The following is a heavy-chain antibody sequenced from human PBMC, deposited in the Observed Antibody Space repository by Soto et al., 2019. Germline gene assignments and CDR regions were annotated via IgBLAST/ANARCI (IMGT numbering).Heavy chain of an antibody. D-gene: IGHD3-10*01. CDR1: GFSLTTRGVG. CDR3: AHRPRGFSYYFDY. Sequence: QITLKESGPTLVKPTQTLTLTCTFSGFSLTTRGVGVGWIRQPPGKALEWLALIYWDDDEGYSPSLKSRLTIAQDPSKNQVVLTMTHMDPVDTATYYCAHRPRGFSYYFDYWGQGTLVTLSS. CDR2: IYWDDDE. V-gene: IGHV2-5*02. J-gene: IGHJ4*02.